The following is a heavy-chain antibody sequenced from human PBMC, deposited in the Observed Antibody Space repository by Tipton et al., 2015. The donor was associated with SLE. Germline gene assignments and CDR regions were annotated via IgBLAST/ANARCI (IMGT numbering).Heavy chain of an antibody. Sequence: TLSLTCTVSGGSISTYYWGWIRQPPGKGLEWIGSISYTGTTYYNPSLKSRVIISIDMSENQFSLRLSSVTAADTAMYYCARQSGPSDYWGQGTLVTVSS. CDR1: GGSISTYY. CDR3: ARQSGPSDY. D-gene: IGHD2-15*01. CDR2: ISYTGTT. V-gene: IGHV4-39*01. J-gene: IGHJ4*02.